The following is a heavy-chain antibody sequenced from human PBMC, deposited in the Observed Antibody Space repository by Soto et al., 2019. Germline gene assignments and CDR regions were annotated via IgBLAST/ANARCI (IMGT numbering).Heavy chain of an antibody. Sequence: SETLSLTCTVSGGSITSYYRSWNRQPPVKGLKWIWYIYYSGSTNYNPSLKSRVTISVDTSKNQFSLKLSSVTAADTAVYYCARRSYDILTGYRFFDYWGQGTLVTVS. CDR2: IYYSGST. J-gene: IGHJ4*02. V-gene: IGHV4-59*08. CDR1: GGSITSYY. D-gene: IGHD3-9*01. CDR3: ARRSYDILTGYRFFDY.